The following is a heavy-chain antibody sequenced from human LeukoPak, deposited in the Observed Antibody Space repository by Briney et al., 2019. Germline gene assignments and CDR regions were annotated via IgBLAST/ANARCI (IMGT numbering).Heavy chain of an antibody. CDR3: ARDGSIIGDYVWGSYRTDAFDI. CDR1: GFTFSSYS. Sequence: GGSLRLSCAASGFTFSSYSMNWVRQAPGKGLEWVSSISSSSSYIYYADSVKGRFTISRDNAQNSLYLQMNSLRAEDTAVYYCARDGSIIGDYVWGSYRTDAFDIWGQGTMVTVSS. V-gene: IGHV3-21*01. J-gene: IGHJ3*02. D-gene: IGHD3-16*02. CDR2: ISSSSSYI.